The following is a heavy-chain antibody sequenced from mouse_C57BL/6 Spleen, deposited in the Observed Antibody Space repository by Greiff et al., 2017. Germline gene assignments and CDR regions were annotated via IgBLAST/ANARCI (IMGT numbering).Heavy chain of an antibody. V-gene: IGHV1-50*01. CDR1: GYTFTSYW. D-gene: IGHD4-1*01. CDR2: IDPSDSYT. CDR3: ARGGNWGFAY. J-gene: IGHJ3*01. Sequence: VKLSCKASGYTFTSYWMQWVKQRPGQGLEWIGEIDPSDSYTNYNQKFKGKATLTVDTSSSTAYMQLSSLTSEDSAVYYCARGGNWGFAYWGQGTLVTVSA.